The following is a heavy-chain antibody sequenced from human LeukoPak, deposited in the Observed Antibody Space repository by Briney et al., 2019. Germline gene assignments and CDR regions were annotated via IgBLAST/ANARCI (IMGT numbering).Heavy chain of an antibody. Sequence: PGGSLRLSCAASGFTFSDSYMTWIRQAPGKGLEWVSYISSTAYTIFYADSVKGRFTISRDNAKNSLYLQMNSLRAEDTAIYYCARAFVSCDFWSGYTCLPWFDPWGQGTLVTVSS. CDR2: ISSTAYTI. J-gene: IGHJ5*02. CDR3: ARAFVSCDFWSGYTCLPWFDP. D-gene: IGHD3-3*01. CDR1: GFTFSDSY. V-gene: IGHV3-11*04.